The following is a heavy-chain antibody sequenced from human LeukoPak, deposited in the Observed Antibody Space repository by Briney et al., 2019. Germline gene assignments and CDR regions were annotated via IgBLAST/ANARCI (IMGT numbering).Heavy chain of an antibody. CDR2: ITPNSGDT. V-gene: IGHV1-2*02. CDR1: GYTFTRYH. Sequence: ASVKVSCKASGYTFTRYHIHWVRQAPGQGLEWMGRITPNSGDTNYAQNFQGRVTMTRDTSINTAYMELSRLRSDDTAVYYCARDSSWFGGSDYWGQGTLVTVSS. CDR3: ARDSSWFGGSDY. D-gene: IGHD3-10*01. J-gene: IGHJ4*02.